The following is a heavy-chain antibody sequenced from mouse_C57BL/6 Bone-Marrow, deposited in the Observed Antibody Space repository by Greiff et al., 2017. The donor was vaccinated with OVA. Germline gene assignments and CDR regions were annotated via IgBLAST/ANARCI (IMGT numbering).Heavy chain of an antibody. CDR3: TTSFITTVGGFAY. Sequence: EVQVVESGAELVRPGASVKLSCTASGFNIKDDYMHWVKQRPEQGLEWIGWIDPENGDTEYASKFQGKATITADTSSNTAYLQLSSLTSEDTAVYYCTTSFITTVGGFAYWGQGTLVTVSA. CDR2: IDPENGDT. D-gene: IGHD1-1*01. V-gene: IGHV14-4*01. J-gene: IGHJ3*01. CDR1: GFNIKDDY.